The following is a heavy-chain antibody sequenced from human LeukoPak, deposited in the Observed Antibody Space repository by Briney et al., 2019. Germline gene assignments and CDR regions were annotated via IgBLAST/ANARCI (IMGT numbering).Heavy chain of an antibody. D-gene: IGHD3-10*01. CDR3: ANLYGSGSYYKSEDYYYYGMDV. CDR1: GFTFSNSW. V-gene: IGHV3-23*01. CDR2: ISGSGGST. Sequence: GGSLRLSCAASGFTFSNSWMSWVRQAPGKGLEWVSAISGSGGSTYYADSVKGRFTISRDNSKNTLYLQMNSLRAEDAAVYYCANLYGSGSYYKSEDYYYYGMDVWGQGTTVTVSS. J-gene: IGHJ6*02.